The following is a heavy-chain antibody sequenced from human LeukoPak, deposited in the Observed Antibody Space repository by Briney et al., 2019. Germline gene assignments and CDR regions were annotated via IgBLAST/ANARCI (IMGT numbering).Heavy chain of an antibody. CDR1: GFIFSNYG. CDR2: ISYDGSDK. J-gene: IGHJ6*02. Sequence: GRSLRLSCAASGFIFSNYGMHWVRQAPGKGLEWVAVISYDGSDKYYADSVKGRFTISRDNSKNTLYLQLSSLRSEDTAVYYCAKPITVIAGMDVWGRGTTVTVSS. V-gene: IGHV3-30*18. D-gene: IGHD3-22*01. CDR3: AKPITVIAGMDV.